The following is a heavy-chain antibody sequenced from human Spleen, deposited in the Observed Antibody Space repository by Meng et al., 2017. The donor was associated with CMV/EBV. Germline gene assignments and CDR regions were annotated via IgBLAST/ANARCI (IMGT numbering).Heavy chain of an antibody. V-gene: IGHV4-39*07. Sequence: SETLSLTCTVSGGSISSSSYYWGWIRQPPGKGLEWIGSIYYSGSTYYNPSLKSRVTISVDTSKNQFSLKLSSVTAADTAVYYCARGLRYCSSTSCYGNGWFDPWGQGTLVTVSS. CDR1: GGSISSSSYY. CDR3: ARGLRYCSSTSCYGNGWFDP. CDR2: IYYSGST. J-gene: IGHJ5*02. D-gene: IGHD2-2*01.